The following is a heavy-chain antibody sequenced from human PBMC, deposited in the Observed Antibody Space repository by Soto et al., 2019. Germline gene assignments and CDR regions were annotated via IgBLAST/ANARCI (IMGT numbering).Heavy chain of an antibody. D-gene: IGHD3-10*01. CDR3: ARDTASWLRGGMDV. CDR2: IIPILGIA. V-gene: IGHV1-69*08. CDR1: GGTFSSYT. J-gene: IGHJ6*02. Sequence: QVQLVQSGAEVKKPGSSVKVSCKASGGTFSSYTISWVRQAPGQGLEWMGRIIPILGIANYAQKFQGRVTLTADKSTSTAYMELSSLRSEDTAVYYCARDTASWLRGGMDVWGQGTTVTVSS.